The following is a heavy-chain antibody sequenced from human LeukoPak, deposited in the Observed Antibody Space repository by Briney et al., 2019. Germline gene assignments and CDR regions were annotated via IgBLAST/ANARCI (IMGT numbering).Heavy chain of an antibody. J-gene: IGHJ5*02. CDR2: IYYSGST. Sequence: PSETLSLTCTVSGGSISSSSYYWSWIRQPPGKGLEWIGYIYYSGSTNYNPSLKSRVTISVDTSKNQFSLKLSSVTAADTAVYYCAREITMVRGDTPQNWFDPWGQGTLVTVSS. D-gene: IGHD3-10*01. CDR3: AREITMVRGDTPQNWFDP. V-gene: IGHV4-61*01. CDR1: GGSISSSSYY.